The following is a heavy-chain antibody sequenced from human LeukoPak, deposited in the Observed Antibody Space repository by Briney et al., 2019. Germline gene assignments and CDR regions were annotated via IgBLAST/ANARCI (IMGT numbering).Heavy chain of an antibody. CDR2: INAGGGIT. V-gene: IGHV3-23*01. D-gene: IGHD6-6*01. J-gene: IGHJ5*02. CDR3: ARDVTARPRWFDP. Sequence: PGGSLRLSCEGSRFSFANYAMSWVRQTPGTGLDWISAINAGGGITYYADSVKGRFTISRDNSKNTLYLQMDSLRVEDSAVYYCARDVTARPRWFDPWGQGTLVSVSS. CDR1: RFSFANYA.